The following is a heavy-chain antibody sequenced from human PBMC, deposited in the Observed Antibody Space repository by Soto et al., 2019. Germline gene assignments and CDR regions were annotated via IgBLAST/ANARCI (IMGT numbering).Heavy chain of an antibody. Sequence: EVQLLESGGGLVQPGGSLRLSCAASGFTFSSYAMSWVRQAPGKGLEWVSAISGSGGSTYYADSVKGRFTISRDNSKNTLYLQMNSPRAEDTAVYYCAKMPPMGYYDSSGYFFDYWGQGTLVTVSS. CDR2: ISGSGGST. V-gene: IGHV3-23*01. J-gene: IGHJ4*02. CDR1: GFTFSSYA. CDR3: AKMPPMGYYDSSGYFFDY. D-gene: IGHD3-22*01.